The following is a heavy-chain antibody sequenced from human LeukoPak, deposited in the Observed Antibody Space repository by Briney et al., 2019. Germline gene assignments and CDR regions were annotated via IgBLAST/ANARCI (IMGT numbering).Heavy chain of an antibody. J-gene: IGHJ4*02. D-gene: IGHD3-10*01. Sequence: GGSLRLSCAASGFTFQNYAMSWVRQAPGKGLEWASSISGSGPSTDYADSVKGRFTISRDKSKNTLYLQMNSLRAEDTAVYYCARDQSTYYYGSGSVGYWGQGTLVTVSS. CDR1: GFTFQNYA. V-gene: IGHV3-23*01. CDR3: ARDQSTYYYGSGSVGY. CDR2: ISGSGPST.